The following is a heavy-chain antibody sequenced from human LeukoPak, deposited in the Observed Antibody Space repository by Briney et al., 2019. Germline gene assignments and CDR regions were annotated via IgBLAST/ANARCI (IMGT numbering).Heavy chain of an antibody. D-gene: IGHD4-11*01. J-gene: IGHJ5*02. V-gene: IGHV4-4*02. CDR3: ARETDYSHPNYFDP. Sequence: PGGSLRLSCAASGFTFSNYWMSWVRQSPGKGLEFIGQISRFGTTNYNPSLRSRVSISMDQSQNLFSLSLTSVTAADTAVYYCARETDYSHPNYFDPWGQGTLVTVSS. CDR2: ISRFGTT. CDR1: GFTFSNYW.